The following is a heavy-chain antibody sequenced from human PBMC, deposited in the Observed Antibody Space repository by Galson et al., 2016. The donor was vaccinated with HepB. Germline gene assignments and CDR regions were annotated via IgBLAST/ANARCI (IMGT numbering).Heavy chain of an antibody. V-gene: IGHV3-33*01. D-gene: IGHD4-17*01. CDR3: ATTSPLTYYGDYGHGACDI. Sequence: SLRLSCAASGFTFSSYGMHWVRQAPGKGLGWVAVMWHDGSNKNYADSVKGRFTLSRDISKNTMYLQMDSLRAEDTAVYYCATTSPLTYYGDYGHGACDIWGQGTMVSVSS. J-gene: IGHJ3*02. CDR1: GFTFSSYG. CDR2: MWHDGSNK.